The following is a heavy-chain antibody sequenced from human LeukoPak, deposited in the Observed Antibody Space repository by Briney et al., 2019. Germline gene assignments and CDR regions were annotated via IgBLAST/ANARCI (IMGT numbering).Heavy chain of an antibody. Sequence: PSETLSLTCTVSGYSISSGYYWGWIRQPPGKGLEWIGDIYHSGSTYYNPSLKSRVTISVDTSKNQFSLKLSSVTAADTAVYYCARRKRLGSYLFDYWGQGTLVTVSS. CDR1: GYSISSGYY. CDR2: IYHSGST. J-gene: IGHJ4*02. V-gene: IGHV4-38-2*02. D-gene: IGHD3-16*02. CDR3: ARRKRLGSYLFDY.